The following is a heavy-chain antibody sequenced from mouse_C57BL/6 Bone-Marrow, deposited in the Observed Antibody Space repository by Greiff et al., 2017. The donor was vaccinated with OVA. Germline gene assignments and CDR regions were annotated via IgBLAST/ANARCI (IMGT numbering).Heavy chain of an antibody. CDR2: IHPNSGST. V-gene: IGHV1-64*01. J-gene: IGHJ2*01. D-gene: IGHD1-1*01. CDR3: ARETVGAYYFDY. Sequence: VQLQQPGAELVKPGASVKLSCKASGYTFTSYWMHWVKQRPGQGLEWIGMIHPNSGSTNYNEKFKSKATLTVDKSSSTAYMQLSSLTSEDSAVYYGARETVGAYYFDYWGQGTTLTVSS. CDR1: GYTFTSYW.